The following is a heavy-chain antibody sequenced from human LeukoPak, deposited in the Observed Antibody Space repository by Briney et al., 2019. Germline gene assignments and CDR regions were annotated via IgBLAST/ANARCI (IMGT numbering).Heavy chain of an antibody. V-gene: IGHV4-59*01. D-gene: IGHD6-19*01. Sequence: SETLSLTCTVSGGSISSYYWSWIRQPPGKGLEWIGYIYYSGSTNYNPSLKSRVTISVDTSKNQFSLKLSSVTAADTAVYYCAGGDSSGWYRAFDIWGQGTMVTVSS. CDR2: IYYSGST. J-gene: IGHJ3*02. CDR3: AGGDSSGWYRAFDI. CDR1: GGSISSYY.